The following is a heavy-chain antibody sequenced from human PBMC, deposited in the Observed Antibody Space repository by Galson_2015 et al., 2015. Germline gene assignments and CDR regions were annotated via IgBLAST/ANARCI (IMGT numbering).Heavy chain of an antibody. CDR3: ARVIRGGSGSYYFFDY. CDR2: IDWDDDK. CDR1: GFSLSTSGMC. D-gene: IGHD3-10*01. Sequence: PALVKPTQTLTLTCSFSGFSLSTSGMCVSWIRQPPGKALEWPARIDWDDDKYYSTSLKTRLTISKDTSKNQVVLTMTNMDPVDPATYYCARVIRGGSGSYYFFDYWGQGTLVTVSS. J-gene: IGHJ4*02. V-gene: IGHV2-70*11.